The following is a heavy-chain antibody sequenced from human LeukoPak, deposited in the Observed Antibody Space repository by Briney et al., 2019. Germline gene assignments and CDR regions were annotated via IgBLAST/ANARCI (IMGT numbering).Heavy chain of an antibody. CDR2: IWYDGSKS. V-gene: IGHV3-33*01. CDR1: GFIFSSYG. D-gene: IGHD4-17*01. CDR3: ASMTTVTLDDAFDI. Sequence: GGFLRLSCAASGFIFSSYGMHWVRQAPGKGLEWVALIWYDGSKSHHADSVKGRFTISRDNSKNTLYLEMNSLRAEDTAVYYCASMTTVTLDDAFDIWGQGTMVTVSS. J-gene: IGHJ3*02.